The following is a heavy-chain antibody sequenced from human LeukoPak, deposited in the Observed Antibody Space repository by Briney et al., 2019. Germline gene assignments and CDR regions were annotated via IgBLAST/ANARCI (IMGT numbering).Heavy chain of an antibody. J-gene: IGHJ4*02. V-gene: IGHV1-24*01. CDR3: ATDPGTSWFDY. CDR2: FDPGDGET. D-gene: IGHD1-1*01. Sequence: GASVRVSCKVSGYTLTELSIHWVRQAPGKGLEWMGNFDPGDGETTYAQKFQVRVTMTEDTSTDTAYMELSSLRSEDTAMYYCATDPGTSWFDYWGQGTLVSVSS. CDR1: GYTLTELS.